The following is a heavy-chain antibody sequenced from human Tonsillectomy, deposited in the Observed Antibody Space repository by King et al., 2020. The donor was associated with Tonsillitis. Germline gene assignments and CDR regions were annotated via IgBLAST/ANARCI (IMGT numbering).Heavy chain of an antibody. D-gene: IGHD2-8*01. CDR3: VATPNYYYFDN. J-gene: IGHJ4*02. CDR1: GFIFTNYW. CDR2: INQDGNGK. Sequence: VQLVESGGGLVQPGGSLGLSCVGSGFIFTNYWMVWVRQAPGEGLEWVASINQDGNGKYYVDSVKGRFSIPRDNAKNSLYLQMNSLRVDDTAVYYCVATPNYYYFDNWGQGTLVTVSS. V-gene: IGHV3-7*01.